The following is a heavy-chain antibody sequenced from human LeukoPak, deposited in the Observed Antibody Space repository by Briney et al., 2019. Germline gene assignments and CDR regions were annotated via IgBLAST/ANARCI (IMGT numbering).Heavy chain of an antibody. CDR1: GFTFSSYA. D-gene: IGHD3-10*01. J-gene: IGHJ4*02. Sequence: PGGSLRLSCAASGFTFSSYAMSWVRQAPGKGLEWVSAISGSGGSTYYADSVKGRFTISRDNSKNTLYLQMNSLRAEDTAVYYCAKNELLWFGESLIDYWGQGTLVTVSS. CDR2: ISGSGGST. CDR3: AKNELLWFGESLIDY. V-gene: IGHV3-23*01.